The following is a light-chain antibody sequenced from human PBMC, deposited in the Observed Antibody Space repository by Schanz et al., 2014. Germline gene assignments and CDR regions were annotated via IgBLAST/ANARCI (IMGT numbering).Light chain of an antibody. CDR1: SSDVGGYDY. CDR2: DVS. J-gene: IGLJ1*01. Sequence: QSALTQPASVSGSPGQSITISCTGTSSDVGGYDYVSWYQQHPGKAPKLMIYDVSNRPSGVSNRFSGSKSGNTASLTISGLQAEDEADYYCSSYTSRRGYVFGTGTKLTVL. CDR3: SSYTSRRGYV. V-gene: IGLV2-14*03.